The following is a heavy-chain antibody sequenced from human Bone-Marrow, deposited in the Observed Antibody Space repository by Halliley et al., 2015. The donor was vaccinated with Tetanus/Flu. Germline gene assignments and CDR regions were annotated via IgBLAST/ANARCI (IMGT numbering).Heavy chain of an antibody. CDR1: GGSISYYY. Sequence: TLSLTCTVSGGSISYYYWSWVRQPPGKGLEWIGYIYYSGDTNYNPSLKSRVTISVDTSRQQFSLQVTSVTAADTAVYYCARRHTGVSVYNWFDPWGQGTLVTVSS. J-gene: IGHJ5*02. V-gene: IGHV4-59*01. CDR2: IYYSGDT. D-gene: IGHD7-27*01. CDR3: ARRHTGVSVYNWFDP.